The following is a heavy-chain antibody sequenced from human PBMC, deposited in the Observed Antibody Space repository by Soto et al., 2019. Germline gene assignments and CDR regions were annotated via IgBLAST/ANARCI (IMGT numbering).Heavy chain of an antibody. J-gene: IGHJ3*02. CDR1: DYTFISYG. D-gene: IGHD6-13*01. CDR2: ISAYNGNT. Sequence: VASVKVSCKASDYTFISYGISWVRQAPGQGREWMGWISAYNGNTNYAQKLQGRVTMTTDTSTSTAYMELRSLRSDDTAVYYCARERYSNNWDAFDIWGQGTMVTVSS. CDR3: ARERYSNNWDAFDI. V-gene: IGHV1-18*04.